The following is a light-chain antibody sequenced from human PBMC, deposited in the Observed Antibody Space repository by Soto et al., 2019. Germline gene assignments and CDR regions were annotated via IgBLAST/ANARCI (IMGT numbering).Light chain of an antibody. CDR2: WAS. Sequence: DIVMTQSPDSLAVSLGERATINCKSSQSILYSLNNKNYLAWYQQKPGQPPKLLIHWASTRESGVPGRFSGSDSGTDFTLTISSLQAEDVAVYFCQQYFDTPLTFGGGTKVEIK. CDR3: QQYFDTPLT. V-gene: IGKV4-1*01. J-gene: IGKJ4*01. CDR1: QSILYSLNNKNY.